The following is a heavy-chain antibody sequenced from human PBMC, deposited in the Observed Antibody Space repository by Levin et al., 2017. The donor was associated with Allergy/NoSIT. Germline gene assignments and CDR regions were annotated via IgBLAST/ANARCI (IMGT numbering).Heavy chain of an antibody. V-gene: IGHV4-30-2*01. Sequence: SQTLSLTCAVSGGSISRGGYSWTWIRQPPGKGLEWIGYIYHSETTYYNPSLKSRVIISVDRSNNQFSLKLRSVTAADTAVYYCACGDYVRYFYALDVWGQGTTVTVSS. CDR3: ACGDYVRYFYALDV. J-gene: IGHJ6*02. CDR1: GGSISRGGYS. CDR2: IYHSETT. D-gene: IGHD4-17*01.